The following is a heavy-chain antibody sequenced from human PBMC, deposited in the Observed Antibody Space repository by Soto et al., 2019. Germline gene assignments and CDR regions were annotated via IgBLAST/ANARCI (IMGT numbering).Heavy chain of an antibody. J-gene: IGHJ5*02. CDR3: TSAPQRALTEEMARS. CDR2: IKSKVDGGTT. V-gene: IGHV3-15*07. Sequence: EVQLVESGGGLVKPGGSLRLGCEVSGFTVGSAWMNWVRQAPGKGLVWVGRIKSKVDGGTTDYAEPVKXXXXXXIXXXXXXXXXXXXXXXTXDTAVYYCTSAPQRALTEEMARSWGQXTL. CDR1: GFTVGSAW. D-gene: IGHD2-8*01.